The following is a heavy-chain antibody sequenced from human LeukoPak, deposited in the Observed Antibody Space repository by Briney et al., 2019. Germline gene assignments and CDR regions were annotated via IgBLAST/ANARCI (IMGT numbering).Heavy chain of an antibody. J-gene: IGHJ4*02. V-gene: IGHV1-69*04. CDR2: IIPILNIA. CDR3: ARDNPPFCNGGTCYSY. D-gene: IGHD2-15*01. Sequence: SVKVSCKASGGTFSSYAISWVRQAPGQGLEWMGRIIPILNIANYAQKFQGRVTIVADESTSTAYMELSSLRSEDTAVYYCARDNPPFCNGGTCYSYWGQGTLVTVSS. CDR1: GGTFSSYA.